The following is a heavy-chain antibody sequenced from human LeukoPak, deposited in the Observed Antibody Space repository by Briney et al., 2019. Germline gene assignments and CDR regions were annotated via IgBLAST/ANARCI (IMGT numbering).Heavy chain of an antibody. J-gene: IGHJ4*02. CDR3: ARSDSGWIDF. Sequence: SQTLSLTCAISGERVSRHSAAWNWIRQSPSRGVEGLGRTYYRSKWYNDYAVSVKGRITVNPATSKNQFSLQLNSVTPEDTAVYYCARSDSGWIDFWGQGTLVTVSS. CDR2: TYYRSKWYN. D-gene: IGHD6-19*01. CDR1: GERVSRHSAA. V-gene: IGHV6-1*01.